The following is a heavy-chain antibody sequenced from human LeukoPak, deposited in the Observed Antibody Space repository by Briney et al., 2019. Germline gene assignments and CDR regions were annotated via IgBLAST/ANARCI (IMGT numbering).Heavy chain of an antibody. V-gene: IGHV4-39*07. J-gene: IGHJ4*02. CDR1: GGFISSGGYY. Sequence: NPSETLSLTCTVSGGFISSGGYYWSWIRQPPGKGLEWIGEINHSGSTNYNPSLKSRVTISVDTSKNQFSLKLSSVTAADTAVYYCARVKGIAAAGKDFDYWGQGTLVTVSS. D-gene: IGHD6-13*01. CDR3: ARVKGIAAAGKDFDY. CDR2: INHSGST.